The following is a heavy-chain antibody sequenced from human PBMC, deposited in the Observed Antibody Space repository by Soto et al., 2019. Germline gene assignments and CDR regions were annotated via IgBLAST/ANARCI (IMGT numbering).Heavy chain of an antibody. V-gene: IGHV4-34*01. Sequence: PSETLSLTCAVYDGSFSGYYWSWIRQPPGKGLEWIGEINHSGSTNYNPSLKSRVTISVDTSKNQFSLKLSSVTAADTAVYYCARGRGGYCSGGSCYPNFVVVIAPFDYWGQGILVTVS. J-gene: IGHJ4*02. CDR3: ARGRGGYCSGGSCYPNFVVVIAPFDY. CDR1: DGSFSGYY. CDR2: INHSGST. D-gene: IGHD2-15*01.